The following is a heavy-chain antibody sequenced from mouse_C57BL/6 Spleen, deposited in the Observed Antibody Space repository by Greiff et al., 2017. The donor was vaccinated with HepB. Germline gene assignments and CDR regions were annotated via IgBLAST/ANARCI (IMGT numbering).Heavy chain of an antibody. CDR1: GFTFSSYA. D-gene: IGHD3-2*02. J-gene: IGHJ2*01. CDR2: ISSGGDYI. V-gene: IGHV5-9-1*02. Sequence: EVKLMESGEGLVKPGGSLKLSCAASGFTFSSYAMSWVRQTPEKRLEWVAYISSGGDYIYYADTVKGRFTISRDNARNTLYLQMSSLKSEDTAMYYCTRDGFDSSGYYYFDYWGQGTTLTVSS. CDR3: TRDGFDSSGYYYFDY.